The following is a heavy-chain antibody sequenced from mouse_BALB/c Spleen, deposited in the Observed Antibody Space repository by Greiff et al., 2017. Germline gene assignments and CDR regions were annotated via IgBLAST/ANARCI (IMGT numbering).Heavy chain of an antibody. Sequence: VHVKQSGPELVKPGASVKMSCKASGYTFTSYVMHWVKQKPGQGLEWIGYINPYNDGTKYNEKFKGKATLTSDKSSSTAYMELSSLTSEDSAVYYCARLLDSFDYWGQGTTLTVSS. CDR3: ARLLDSFDY. V-gene: IGHV1-14*01. CDR2: INPYNDGT. D-gene: IGHD1-1*01. CDR1: GYTFTSYV. J-gene: IGHJ2*01.